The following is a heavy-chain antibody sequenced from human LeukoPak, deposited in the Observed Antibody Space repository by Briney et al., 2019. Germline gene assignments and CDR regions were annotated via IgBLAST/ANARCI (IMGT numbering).Heavy chain of an antibody. J-gene: IGHJ4*02. CDR2: IKQDGSEK. D-gene: IGHD1-26*01. CDR3: ARHKPEWELQRYFDY. Sequence: GGSLRLSCAASGFTFGSYWMSWVRQAPGKGLEWVANIKQDGSEKYYVDSVKGRFTISRDNAKNSLYLQMNSLRAEDTAVYYCARHKPEWELQRYFDYWGQGTLVSVSS. CDR1: GFTFGSYW. V-gene: IGHV3-7*01.